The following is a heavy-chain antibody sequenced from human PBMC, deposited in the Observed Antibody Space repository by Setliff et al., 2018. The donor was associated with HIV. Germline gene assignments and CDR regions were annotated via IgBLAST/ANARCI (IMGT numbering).Heavy chain of an antibody. CDR1: GFVFSSFN. CDR3: VRGPLRD. Sequence: GGSLRLSCAASGFVFSSFNMNWVRQAPGKGLEWVSYISGSSSTIYYADPVKGRLTVSRDNAKKSLFLQMNSLRVEDTAVYYCVRGPLRDWGPGTLVTVSS. V-gene: IGHV3-48*01. CDR2: ISGSSSTI. J-gene: IGHJ4*02. D-gene: IGHD2-21*01.